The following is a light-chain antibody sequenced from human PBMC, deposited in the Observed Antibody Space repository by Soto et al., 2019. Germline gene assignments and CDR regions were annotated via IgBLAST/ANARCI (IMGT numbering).Light chain of an antibody. CDR2: EVI. J-gene: IGLJ3*02. CDR3: ISYSSSSTPWV. V-gene: IGLV2-14*01. CDR1: TSDVGGHNY. Sequence: QSALTQPASVSGSPGQSITISCTGTTSDVGGHNYVSWYQQYPDKAPKLMVYEVINRPSGVSNRFSGSKSGNTASLTISVLQAEDEADYYCISYSSSSTPWVFGGGTKLTVL.